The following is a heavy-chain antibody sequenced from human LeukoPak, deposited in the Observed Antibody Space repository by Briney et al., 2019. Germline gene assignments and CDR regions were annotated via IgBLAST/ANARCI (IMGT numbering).Heavy chain of an antibody. CDR2: ISFDGKHI. D-gene: IGHD5-18*01. CDR1: GFTFSNYN. CDR3: ARDRVQIWSYVGTFDY. Sequence: GGSLRLSCAASGFTFSNYNMHWVRQDPGKGLEWLGVISFDGKHIGYGDSVQGRFTISRDISENTLYLQMNSLRPEDTAVYYCARDRVQIWSYVGTFDYWGQGALVTVSS. J-gene: IGHJ4*02. V-gene: IGHV3-30*03.